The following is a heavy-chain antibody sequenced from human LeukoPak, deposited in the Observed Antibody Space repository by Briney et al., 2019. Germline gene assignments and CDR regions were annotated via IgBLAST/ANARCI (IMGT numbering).Heavy chain of an antibody. D-gene: IGHD3-22*01. J-gene: IGHJ5*02. CDR2: IYYSGST. V-gene: IGHV4-59*12. Sequence: SETLSLTCTVSGGSISSYYWSWIRQPPGKGLEWIGYIYYSGSTNYNPSLKSRVTMSVDTSKNQFSLKLSSVTAADTAVYYCARVTYDSSGPFRWFDPWGQGTLVTVSS. CDR1: GGSISSYY. CDR3: ARVTYDSSGPFRWFDP.